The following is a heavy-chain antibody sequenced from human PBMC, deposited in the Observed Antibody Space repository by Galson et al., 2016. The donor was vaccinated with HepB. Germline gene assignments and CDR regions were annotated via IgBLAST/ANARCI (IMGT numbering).Heavy chain of an antibody. J-gene: IGHJ3*02. CDR2: IRGSGGGI. D-gene: IGHD3-10*01. Sequence: SLRLSCAASGFTFSNYAMHWVRQAPGKGLEWVSSIRGSGGGIDYADSVKGRFTISRDNSKNTLYLQMSSLRAEDTALYYCAKERGSRITMVRGVLDAFDIWGQGTMVTVSS. CDR3: AKERGSRITMVRGVLDAFDI. V-gene: IGHV3-23*01. CDR1: GFTFSNYA.